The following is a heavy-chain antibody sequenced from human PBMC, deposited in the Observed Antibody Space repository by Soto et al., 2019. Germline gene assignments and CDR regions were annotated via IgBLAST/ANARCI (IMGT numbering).Heavy chain of an antibody. J-gene: IGHJ6*02. Sequence: QITLKESGPTLVKPTQTLTLTCTFSGFSVSTSGVGVAWIRQPPGKALEWLAIIYWDGDERYSPFLQSRVTITKDTSKNQVVLTMTNMYPVDTATYYCAHKGGRGAAMDVWGQGTTVTVSS. CDR3: AHKGGRGAAMDV. CDR2: IYWDGDE. CDR1: GFSVSTSGVG. V-gene: IGHV2-5*02. D-gene: IGHD2-15*01.